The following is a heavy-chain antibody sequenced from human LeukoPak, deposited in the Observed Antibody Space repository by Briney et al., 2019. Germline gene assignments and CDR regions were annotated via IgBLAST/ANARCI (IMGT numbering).Heavy chain of an antibody. CDR3: ARGRKYTSGYRVTELGSGYSDY. Sequence: GGSLRLSCAASGFTFSSYAMSWVRQAPGKGLEWVSAISGSGGSTYYADSVKGRFTISRDNSKNTLYLQMNSLRAEDTAVYYCARGRKYTSGYRVTELGSGYSDYWGQGTLVTVSS. V-gene: IGHV3-23*01. CDR2: ISGSGGST. D-gene: IGHD5-18*01. CDR1: GFTFSSYA. J-gene: IGHJ4*02.